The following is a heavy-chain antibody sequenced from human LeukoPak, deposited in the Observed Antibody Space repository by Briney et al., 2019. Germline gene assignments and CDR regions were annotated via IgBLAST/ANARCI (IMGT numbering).Heavy chain of an antibody. CDR3: AKDQRSGTISRIGRRQYYSDY. CDR2: TSGTGETT. J-gene: IGHJ4*02. CDR1: GFTFNSHA. D-gene: IGHD2-2*01. Sequence: GGSLRLSCAASGFTFNSHAVSWVRQAPGQGLEWVSSTSGTGETTFYADSVKGRFTISRDNSKNTLYLQMSSLRVEDTAIYYCAKDQRSGTISRIGRRQYYSDYWGQGTLVTVSS. V-gene: IGHV3-23*01.